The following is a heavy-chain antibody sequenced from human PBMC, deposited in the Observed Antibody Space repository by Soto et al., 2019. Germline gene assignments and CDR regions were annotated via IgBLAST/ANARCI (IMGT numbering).Heavy chain of an antibody. CDR3: ARGRDGDY. CDR1: GYGFTTYS. V-gene: IGHV1-18*01. Sequence: QVHLVQSGAEVKKPGASVKVSCKGSGYGFTTYSITWVRQAPGQGLEWMAWISAHNGNTNYAQKVQGRVTVTRETSTSTAYRELRSLRYDDTAVYYCARGRDGDYWGQGALVTVSS. D-gene: IGHD6-6*01. CDR2: ISAHNGNT. J-gene: IGHJ4*02.